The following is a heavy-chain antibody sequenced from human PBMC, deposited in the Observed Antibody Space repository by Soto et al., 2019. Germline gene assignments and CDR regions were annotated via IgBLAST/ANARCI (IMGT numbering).Heavy chain of an antibody. D-gene: IGHD3-16*02. CDR3: TTDAYDYIWGSYPNDAFDI. CDR2: IKSKTDGGTT. J-gene: IGHJ3*02. Sequence: EVQLVESGGGLVKPGGSLRLSCAASGFTFSNAWMSWVRQAPGKGLEWVGRIKSKTDGGTTDYAAPVKGRFTISRDDSKNTLYLQMNSLKTEDTAVYCCTTDAYDYIWGSYPNDAFDIWGQGTMVTVSS. V-gene: IGHV3-15*01. CDR1: GFTFSNAW.